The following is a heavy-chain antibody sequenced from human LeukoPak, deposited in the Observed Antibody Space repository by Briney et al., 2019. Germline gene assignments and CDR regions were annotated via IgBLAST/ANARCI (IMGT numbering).Heavy chain of an antibody. D-gene: IGHD2/OR15-2a*01. CDR1: GLSFSSYA. CDR3: AKAGDVTAIGRYYYYLDV. J-gene: IGHJ6*03. CDR2: ISGSGGNT. V-gene: IGHV3-23*01. Sequence: GGSLRLSCAASGLSFSSYAMSWVRQAPGKGLEWVSVISGSGGNTYNADSVKGRFTISRDNSKNTLYLEMNSLRVEDTAVFYCAKAGDVTAIGRYYYYLDVWGKGTTVAVSS.